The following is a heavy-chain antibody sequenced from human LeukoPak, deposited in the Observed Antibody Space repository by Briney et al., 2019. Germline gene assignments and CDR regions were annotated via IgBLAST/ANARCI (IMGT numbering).Heavy chain of an antibody. J-gene: IGHJ4*02. Sequence: GASVKVSCKASGYTFTSYAMHWVRQAPGQRLEWMGWINAGNGNTKYSQEFQGRVTITRDTSASTAYMELSSLRSEDMAVYYCARGGVYYYDSSGPLPWASFFDYWGQGTLVTVSS. D-gene: IGHD3-22*01. CDR3: ARGGVYYYDSSGPLPWASFFDY. V-gene: IGHV1-3*03. CDR1: GYTFTSYA. CDR2: INAGNGNT.